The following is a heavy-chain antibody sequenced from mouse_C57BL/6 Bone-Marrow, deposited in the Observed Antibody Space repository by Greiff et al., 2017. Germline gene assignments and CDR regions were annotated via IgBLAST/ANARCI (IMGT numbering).Heavy chain of an antibody. D-gene: IGHD2-4*01. Sequence: QVQLKQPGAELVRPGSSVKLSCKASGYTFTSYWMDWVKQRPGQGLEWIGNIYPSDSETHYNQKFKDKATLTVDKSSSTAYMQLSSLTSEDSAVYYCAREGGLRGGFAYWGQGTLVTVSA. CDR2: IYPSDSET. CDR3: AREGGLRGGFAY. CDR1: GYTFTSYW. J-gene: IGHJ3*01. V-gene: IGHV1-61*01.